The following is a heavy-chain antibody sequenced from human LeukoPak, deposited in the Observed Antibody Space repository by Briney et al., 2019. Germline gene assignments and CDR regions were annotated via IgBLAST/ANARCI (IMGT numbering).Heavy chain of an antibody. CDR1: GYTFTGYY. CDR2: INPNSGGT. Sequence: ASVKVSCKASGYTFTGYYMHWVRQAPGQGLEWMGWINPNSGGTNYAQKFQGRVTMNRDTCISTAYMELSSLRSEDTAVYYCARVGAPFGYYYMDVWGKGTTVTISS. V-gene: IGHV1-2*02. J-gene: IGHJ6*03. CDR3: ARVGAPFGYYYMDV. D-gene: IGHD1-26*01.